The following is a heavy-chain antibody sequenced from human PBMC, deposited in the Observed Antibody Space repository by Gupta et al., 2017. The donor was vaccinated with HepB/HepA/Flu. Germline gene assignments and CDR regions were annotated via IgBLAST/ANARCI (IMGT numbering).Heavy chain of an antibody. J-gene: IGHJ5*02. CDR3: ARRRIGFDP. V-gene: IGHV4-59*08. Sequence: QVQLQESGPGLVKPSETLSLTCTVSGGSISSYYWSWIRQPPGKGLEWIGYIYYSGSTNYNPSLKSRVTISVDTSKNQFSLKLSSVTAADTAVYYCARRRIGFDPWGQGTLVTVSS. CDR2: IYYSGST. CDR1: GGSISSYY.